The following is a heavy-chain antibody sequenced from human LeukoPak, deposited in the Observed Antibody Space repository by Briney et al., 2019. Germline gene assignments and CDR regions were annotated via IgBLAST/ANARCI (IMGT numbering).Heavy chain of an antibody. J-gene: IGHJ4*02. D-gene: IGHD6-13*01. CDR2: IIYDGSNK. CDR1: GFTFAGYG. CDR3: AKSIAAAGAFDY. V-gene: IGHV3-30*18. Sequence: PGGSLRLSCTASGFTFAGYGMHWVRQAPGKGLEWVALIIYDGSNKYHVDSVKGRFTVSRDNSKNTLYLQMNSLRAEDTAVYYCAKSIAAAGAFDYWGQGTLVTVSS.